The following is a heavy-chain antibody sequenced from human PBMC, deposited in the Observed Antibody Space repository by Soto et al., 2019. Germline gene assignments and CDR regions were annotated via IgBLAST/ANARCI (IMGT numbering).Heavy chain of an antibody. CDR2: INHSGST. CDR1: GGSFSGYD. CDR3: ARAWDWAFDI. D-gene: IGHD1-26*01. V-gene: IGHV4-34*01. Sequence: SETLSLTCAVYGGSFSGYDWSWIRQPPGKGLEWIGEINHSGSTNYNPSLKSRVTISVDTSKNQFSLKLSSVTAADTAVYYCARAWDWAFDIWGQGTMVTVSS. J-gene: IGHJ3*02.